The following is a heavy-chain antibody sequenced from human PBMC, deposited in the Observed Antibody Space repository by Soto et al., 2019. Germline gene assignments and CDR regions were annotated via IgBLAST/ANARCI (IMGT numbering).Heavy chain of an antibody. Sequence: GASVKVSCKASAYTFTDYYIHWVRQAPGQGLEWMGWINPNSGGPYFAQKFLGRVTMTRDTSITTAYMELSRLRSDDTAVYYCARALPEIRMMEGGSFDPWGQGTVVTVSS. CDR3: ARALPEIRMMEGGSFDP. J-gene: IGHJ5*02. V-gene: IGHV1-2*02. D-gene: IGHD1-1*01. CDR2: INPNSGGP. CDR1: AYTFTDYY.